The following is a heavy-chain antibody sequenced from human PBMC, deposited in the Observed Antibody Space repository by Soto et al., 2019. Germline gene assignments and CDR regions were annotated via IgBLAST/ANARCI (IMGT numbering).Heavy chain of an antibody. CDR3: VHSQKQTVRCDY. Sequence: QITLKESGPTLVKPTQTLTLTCTFSGFSLSTSGLSVGWVRQPPGKALEWLALIYWDDDKRYSPSLKTRLTIIQDTSKNHVVLIMTNLDPVDTATYYCVHSQKQTVRCDYWGQGVLVTVAS. CDR2: IYWDDDK. CDR1: GFSLSTSGLS. J-gene: IGHJ4*02. D-gene: IGHD4-4*01. V-gene: IGHV2-5*02.